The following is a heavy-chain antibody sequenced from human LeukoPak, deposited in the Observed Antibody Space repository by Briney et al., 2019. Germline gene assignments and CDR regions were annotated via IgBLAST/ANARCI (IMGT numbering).Heavy chain of an antibody. CDR3: ARDIITMVRGVIYYMDV. Sequence: PSETLSLTCTVSGGSISSGSYYWSWIRQPAGKGLEWIGRIYTSGSTNYNPSLKSRVTISVDTSKNQFSLKLSSVTAADTAVYYCARDIITMVRGVIYYMDVWGKGTTVTISS. J-gene: IGHJ6*03. CDR1: GGSISSGSYY. CDR2: IYTSGST. D-gene: IGHD3-10*01. V-gene: IGHV4-61*02.